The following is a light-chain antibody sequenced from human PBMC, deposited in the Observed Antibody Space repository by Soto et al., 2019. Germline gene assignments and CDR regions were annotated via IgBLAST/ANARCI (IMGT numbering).Light chain of an antibody. CDR2: DAS. J-gene: IGKJ1*01. V-gene: IGKV1-6*01. Sequence: AIQMTQSPSSLSASVGDSITITFRASQDIRSDLGWYQQKPGRAPKLLIYDASSLQGGVPSRFSGSGSGTDFTLTISSLQPDDFATYYCQHYNSYSGTFGQGTKVDIK. CDR3: QHYNSYSGT. CDR1: QDIRSD.